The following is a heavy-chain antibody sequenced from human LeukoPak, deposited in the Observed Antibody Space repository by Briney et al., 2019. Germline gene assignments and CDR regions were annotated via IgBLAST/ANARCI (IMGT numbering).Heavy chain of an antibody. V-gene: IGHV3-23*01. D-gene: IGHD2-8*01. J-gene: IGHJ5*02. CDR1: GFTFSSYA. Sequence: GGSLRLSCAASGFTFSSYAMSWVRQAPGKGLEWVSAISGSGGSTYYADSVKGRFTISRDNSKNTLYLQMNSLRAEDTAVYYCAKDRSGVCYFSWFDPWGQGTLVTVSS. CDR3: AKDRSGVCYFSWFDP. CDR2: ISGSGGST.